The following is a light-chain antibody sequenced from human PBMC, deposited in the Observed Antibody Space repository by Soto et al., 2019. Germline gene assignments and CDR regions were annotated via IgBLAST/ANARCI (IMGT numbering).Light chain of an antibody. CDR1: QSVSNDF. CDR2: GAS. J-gene: IGKJ1*01. CDR3: QQYGSSPPRT. Sequence: ESVLTQSPGILSLSPGERATLSCRASQSVSNDFLAWYQQKPGQAPRLLICGASTRATDVPDRFSGSGSGADFTLSISRLEPEDFAVYYCQQYGSSPPRTFGQGTKVDIK. V-gene: IGKV3-20*01.